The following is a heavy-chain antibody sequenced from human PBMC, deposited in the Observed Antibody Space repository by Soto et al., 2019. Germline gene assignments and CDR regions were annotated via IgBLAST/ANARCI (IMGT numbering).Heavy chain of an antibody. CDR2: ISGSGGST. V-gene: IGHV3-23*01. CDR1: GFTFSSYA. CDR3: AKDLDYDFWSGYSSCDY. J-gene: IGHJ4*02. D-gene: IGHD3-3*01. Sequence: GGSLRLSCAASGFTFSSYAMSWVRQAPGKGLEWVSAISGSGGSTYYADSVKGRFTISRDNSKNTLYLQMNSLRAEDTAVYYCAKDLDYDFWSGYSSCDYWGQGTLVTVSS.